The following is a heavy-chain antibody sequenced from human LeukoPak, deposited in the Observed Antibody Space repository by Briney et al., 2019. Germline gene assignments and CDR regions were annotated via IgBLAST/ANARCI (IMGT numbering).Heavy chain of an antibody. CDR2: INHSGNT. Sequence: SETLSLTCAGYGGSFSGYYWSWIRQPPGKGLEWIGEINHSGNTNYNPSLKSRVTISIDTSKNQFSLKLSSVTAADTAVYYCARDSLISYYFDYWGQGTLVTVFS. CDR1: GGSFSGYY. CDR3: ARDSLISYYFDY. D-gene: IGHD3/OR15-3a*01. V-gene: IGHV4-34*01. J-gene: IGHJ4*02.